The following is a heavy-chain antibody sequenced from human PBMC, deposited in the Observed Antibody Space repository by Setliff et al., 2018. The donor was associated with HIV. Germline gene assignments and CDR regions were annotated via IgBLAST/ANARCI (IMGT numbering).Heavy chain of an antibody. J-gene: IGHJ1*01. CDR2: ILPIFGTR. V-gene: IGHV1-69*06. Sequence: SVKVSCKASGGTFSSYSISWVRQAPGQGLEWMGRILPIFGTRDYAQKFQGRGTITADKSTSTAYMELRSLRSEDTAVYYCARDQVSMVRAVRLVAWGQGSLVTVSS. CDR3: ARDQVSMVRAVRLVA. CDR1: GGTFSSYS. D-gene: IGHD3-10*01.